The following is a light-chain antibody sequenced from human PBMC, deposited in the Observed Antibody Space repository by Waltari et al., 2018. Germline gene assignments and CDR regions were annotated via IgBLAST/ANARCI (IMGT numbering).Light chain of an antibody. CDR2: EAS. CDR3: QQYDTYSPHS. J-gene: IGKJ2*03. Sequence: DIQMTQSPSTLSASVGDTVTITCRASQSVSWLAWYQQKPGEAPKLLIYEASTLERGVPSRFSCRGSGTEFTLTISSLQPDDFATFFCQQYDTYSPHSFGQGTKLEIK. V-gene: IGKV1-5*03. CDR1: QSVSW.